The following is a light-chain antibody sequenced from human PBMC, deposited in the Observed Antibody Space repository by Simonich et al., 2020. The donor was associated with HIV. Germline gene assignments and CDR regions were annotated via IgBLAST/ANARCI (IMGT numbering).Light chain of an antibody. CDR1: SSDIGSYNL. CDR2: EGS. Sequence: QSALTQPAYVSGSPGQSITISCTGSSSDIGSYNLVSWYQQHPGKAPKVMIYEGSKRPSGVSNRFSGSKSGNTASLTISGLQAEDEADYYCCSYAGSSTYVVFGGGTKLTVL. V-gene: IGLV2-23*01. CDR3: CSYAGSSTYVV. J-gene: IGLJ2*01.